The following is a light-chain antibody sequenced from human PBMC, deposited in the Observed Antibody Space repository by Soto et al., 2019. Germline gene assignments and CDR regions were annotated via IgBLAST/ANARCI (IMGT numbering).Light chain of an antibody. V-gene: IGKV3-15*01. CDR3: QQYVSSPWA. Sequence: EIVMTQSPATLAGSPGETVTLSCRASQSLSGNLAWYQQKPGQAPRLLIFRASTRATGVPARFSGRGSGTDFTLTISRLESEDFAVYYCQQYVSSPWAFGQGTKVDIK. J-gene: IGKJ1*01. CDR2: RAS. CDR1: QSLSGN.